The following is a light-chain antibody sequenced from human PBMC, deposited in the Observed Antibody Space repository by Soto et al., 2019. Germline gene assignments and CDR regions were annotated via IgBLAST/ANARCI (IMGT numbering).Light chain of an antibody. Sequence: IQVTQSPSSLSASVGDRVTINCRASQGIINYLAWYQQKPGKAPNLLIYGASTLQSGVPSRFSGSGSGTDFTLTVSSLQPEDFATYYCQQLVMYPPTVGPGTKVDI. CDR2: GAS. V-gene: IGKV1-9*01. CDR1: QGIINY. J-gene: IGKJ3*01. CDR3: QQLVMYPPT.